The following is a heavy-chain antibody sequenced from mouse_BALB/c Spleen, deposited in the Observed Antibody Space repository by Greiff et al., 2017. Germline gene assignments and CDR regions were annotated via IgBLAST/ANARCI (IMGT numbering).Heavy chain of an antibody. J-gene: IGHJ2*01. CDR1: GFTFTDYY. CDR3: ARDLTGTYFDY. Sequence: EVQVVESGGGLVQPGGSLRLSCATSGFTFTDYYMSWVRQPPGKALEWLGFIRNKANGYTTEYSATVKGRFTISRDNSQSILYLQMNTLRAEDSATYYCARDLTGTYFDYWGQGTTLTVSS. CDR2: IRNKANGYTT. V-gene: IGHV7-3*02. D-gene: IGHD4-1*01.